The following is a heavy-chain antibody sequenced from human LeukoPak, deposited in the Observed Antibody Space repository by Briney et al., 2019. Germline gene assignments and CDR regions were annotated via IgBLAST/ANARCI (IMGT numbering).Heavy chain of an antibody. CDR2: ISGSGDGT. CDR3: AKGRGSSGWWHEAFDS. J-gene: IGHJ3*02. CDR1: GFTFSNYA. V-gene: IGHV3-23*01. D-gene: IGHD6-19*01. Sequence: GGSLRLSCAASGFTFSNYAMSWVRQAPGKGLGWLSGISGSGDGTYYADSVKGRFTISRDNSKNTLYLQMNSLRAEDTAVYYCAKGRGSSGWWHEAFDSWGQGTMVTVSP.